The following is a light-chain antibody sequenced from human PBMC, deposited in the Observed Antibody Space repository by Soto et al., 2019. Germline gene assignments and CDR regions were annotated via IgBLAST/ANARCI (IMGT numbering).Light chain of an antibody. J-gene: IGKJ1*01. CDR2: GAS. CDR1: QSVTSN. V-gene: IGKV3-15*01. CDR3: QQHNNWPPWT. Sequence: EIVMTQSPATLSVSLGERATLSCRASQSVTSNLAWYQQKPGQAPRLLIYGASTRATGIPDRFSGSGSGTEFTLTISSLQSEDFAVYFCQQHNNWPPWTFGQGTKVEIK.